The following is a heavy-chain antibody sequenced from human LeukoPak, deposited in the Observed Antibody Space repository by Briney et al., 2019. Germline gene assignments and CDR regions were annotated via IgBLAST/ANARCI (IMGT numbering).Heavy chain of an antibody. CDR2: IYTSGST. Sequence: ASETLSLTCSVSGGSISSSSHYWSWIRQPAGKGLEWIGRIYTSGSTNYNPSLKSRVTMSVDTSKNQFSLKLSSVTAADTAVYYCARIGTTGDFDLWGRGTLVTVSS. V-gene: IGHV4-61*02. D-gene: IGHD1-14*01. CDR3: ARIGTTGDFDL. CDR1: GGSISSSSHY. J-gene: IGHJ2*01.